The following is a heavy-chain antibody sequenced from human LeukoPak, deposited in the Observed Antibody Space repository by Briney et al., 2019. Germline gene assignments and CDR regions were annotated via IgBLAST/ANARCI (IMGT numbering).Heavy chain of an antibody. CDR1: GFTFSSSA. CDR2: ISGSGRGGST. J-gene: IGHJ4*02. V-gene: IGHV3-23*01. Sequence: GGSLRLSCAASGFTFSSSAMSWVRQAPGKGLEWVSAISGSGRGGSTYYADSVKGRFTISRDNSKNTVFLQMNSLRAEDTAMYYCATHSGSHYYWGQGTLVTVSS. CDR3: ATHSGSHYY. D-gene: IGHD1-26*01.